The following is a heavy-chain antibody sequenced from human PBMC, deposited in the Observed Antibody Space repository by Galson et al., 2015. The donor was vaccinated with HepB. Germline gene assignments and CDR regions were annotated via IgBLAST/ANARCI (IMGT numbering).Heavy chain of an antibody. J-gene: IGHJ5*02. Sequence: SVKASCKASGGTFSSYAISWVRQAPGQGLEWMGGIIPIFGTANYAQKFQGRVTITADESTSTAYMELSSLRSEDTAVYYCARGGGIAAAGYRAGWFDPWGQGTLVTVSS. D-gene: IGHD6-13*01. CDR3: ARGGGIAAAGYRAGWFDP. CDR1: GGTFSSYA. V-gene: IGHV1-69*13. CDR2: IIPIFGTA.